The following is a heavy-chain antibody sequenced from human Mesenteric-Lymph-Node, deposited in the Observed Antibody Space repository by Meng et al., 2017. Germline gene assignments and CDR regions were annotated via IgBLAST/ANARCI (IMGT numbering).Heavy chain of an antibody. Sequence: GPGPGLVKPSETLSLTCAVSGGSISSVYWWTWVRQSPGKGLEWIGEIYHSGSTNYNPSLKSRVTISVDKSKNQFSLKLTSVTAADTAVYYCARGGYYSFDYWGQGTLVTVSS. V-gene: IGHV4-4*02. CDR2: IYHSGST. CDR3: ARGGYYSFDY. CDR1: GGSISSVYW. J-gene: IGHJ4*02. D-gene: IGHD5-18*01.